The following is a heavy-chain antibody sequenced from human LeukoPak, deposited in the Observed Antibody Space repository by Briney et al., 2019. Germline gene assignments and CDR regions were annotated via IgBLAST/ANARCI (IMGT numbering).Heavy chain of an antibody. CDR3: AREDPRGSGFDY. Sequence: GGSLRLSCTASGFTFSSYAMSWVRQATGKGLEGVSTIGTAGDTSYPGSVKGRFTISRENAKNSLYLQMNSLRAGDTAVYYCAREDPRGSGFDYWGQGTLVTVSS. V-gene: IGHV3-13*04. CDR2: IGTAGDT. J-gene: IGHJ4*02. D-gene: IGHD2-15*01. CDR1: GFTFSSYA.